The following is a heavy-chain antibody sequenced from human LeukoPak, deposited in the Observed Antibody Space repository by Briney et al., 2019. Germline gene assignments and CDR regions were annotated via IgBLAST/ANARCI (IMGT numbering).Heavy chain of an antibody. J-gene: IGHJ2*01. V-gene: IGHV4-39*07. D-gene: IGHD4-17*01. CDR3: ARDLSVTTVYQLRPGGRVWYFDL. Sequence: PSETLSLTCTVSGGSISSYYWGWIRQPPGKGLEWIGSIYYSGSTYYNPSLKSRVTISVDTSKNQFSLKLSSVTAADTAVYYCARDLSVTTVYQLRPGGRVWYFDLWGRGTLVTVSS. CDR1: GGSISSYY. CDR2: IYYSGST.